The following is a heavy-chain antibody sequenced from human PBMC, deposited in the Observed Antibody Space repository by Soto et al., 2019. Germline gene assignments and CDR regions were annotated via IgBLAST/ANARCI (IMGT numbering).Heavy chain of an antibody. J-gene: IGHJ4*02. CDR1: GFTFSSYA. V-gene: IGHV3-23*01. CDR3: AKDYYGGKGYYFDY. CDR2: ISGSGGST. D-gene: IGHD4-17*01. Sequence: GGSLRLSCAASGFTFSSYAMSWVRQAPGKGLEWVSAISGSGGSTYYADSVKGRFTISRDNSKNTLYLQMNSLRAEDTAVYYRAKDYYGGKGYYFDYWGQGTLVTVSS.